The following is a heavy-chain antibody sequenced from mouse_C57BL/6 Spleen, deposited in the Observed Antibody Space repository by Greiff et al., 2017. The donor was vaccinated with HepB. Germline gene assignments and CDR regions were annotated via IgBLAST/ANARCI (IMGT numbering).Heavy chain of an antibody. CDR1: GFTFSSYG. J-gene: IGHJ2*01. D-gene: IGHD2-2*01. CDR3: ARQGGGTMVTTDPWDFDY. Sequence: EVKLVESGGDLVKPGGSLKLSCAASGFTFSSYGMSWVRQTPDKRLEWVATISSGGSYTYYPDSVKGRFTISRDNAKNTLYLQMSSLKSEDTAMYYCARQGGGTMVTTDPWDFDYWGQGTTLTVSS. V-gene: IGHV5-6*01. CDR2: ISSGGSYT.